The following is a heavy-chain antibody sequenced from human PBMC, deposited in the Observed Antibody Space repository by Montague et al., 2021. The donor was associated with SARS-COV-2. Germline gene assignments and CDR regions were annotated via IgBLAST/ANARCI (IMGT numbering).Heavy chain of an antibody. CDR3: ARVPRNYDCWSGCYDAFDI. J-gene: IGHJ3*02. CDR1: GGSISSYY. D-gene: IGHD3-3*01. V-gene: IGHV4-59*01. Sequence: SETLSLTCTVSGGSISSYYWSWIRQPPGKGLEWIGYIYYSGSTNYNPSLKSRVTISVDTSKNQFSLKLSSVTAADTAVYYCARVPRNYDCWSGCYDAFDIWGQGTMVTVSS. CDR2: IYYSGST.